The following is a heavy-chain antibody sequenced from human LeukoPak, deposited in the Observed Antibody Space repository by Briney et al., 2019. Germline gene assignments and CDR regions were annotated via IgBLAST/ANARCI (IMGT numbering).Heavy chain of an antibody. CDR2: IYYSGST. J-gene: IGHJ4*02. D-gene: IGHD3-10*01. V-gene: IGHV4-59*01. CDR3: ARTSVTMVRGVMD. Sequence: SETLSLTCTVPGGSISSYYWRWIRQPPGKGLEWIGYIYYSGSTNYNPSLKSRVTISVDKYNNQTSLKRSTVTAADTAVYYCARTSVTMVRGVMDWGQGTLVTVSS. CDR1: GGSISSYY.